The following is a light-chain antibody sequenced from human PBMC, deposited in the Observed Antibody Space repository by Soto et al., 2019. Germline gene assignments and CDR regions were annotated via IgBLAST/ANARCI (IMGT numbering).Light chain of an antibody. V-gene: IGKV1-5*03. CDR1: QTISSW. Sequence: DIQMTQSPSTLSGSVGNRVTITCRPSQTISSWLAWYQQKPGKAPKLLIYKASTLKSGVPSRFSGSGSGTEFTLTISILQPDDFATYYCQHYNSYSEAFGQGTKVDIK. J-gene: IGKJ1*01. CDR2: KAS. CDR3: QHYNSYSEA.